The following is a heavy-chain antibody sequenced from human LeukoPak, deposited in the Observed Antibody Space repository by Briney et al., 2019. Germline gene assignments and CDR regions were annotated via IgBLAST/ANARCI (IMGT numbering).Heavy chain of an antibody. V-gene: IGHV1-69*06. CDR2: IIPIFGTA. CDR3: ARDQMGYHAPGC. CDR1: GGTFSSYA. J-gene: IGHJ4*02. Sequence: SVKVSCKASGGTFSSYAISWVRQAPGQGLEWMGGIIPIFGTANYAQKFQGRVTITADKSTSTAYMELSSLRSEDTAVYYCARDQMGYHAPGCWGQGTLVTVSS. D-gene: IGHD5-24*01.